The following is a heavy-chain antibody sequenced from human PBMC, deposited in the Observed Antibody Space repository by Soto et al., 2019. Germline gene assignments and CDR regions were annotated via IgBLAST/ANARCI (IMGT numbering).Heavy chain of an antibody. CDR3: AREGDFWSGYYTNPRINWFDP. Sequence: SETLSLTCTVSGGSISSGGYYWSWIRQHPGKGLEWIGYIYYSGSTYYNPSLKSRVTISVDTSKNQFSLKLSSVTAADTAVYYCAREGDFWSGYYTNPRINWFDPWGQGTLVTVSS. V-gene: IGHV4-31*03. D-gene: IGHD3-3*01. CDR2: IYYSGST. J-gene: IGHJ5*02. CDR1: GGSISSGGYY.